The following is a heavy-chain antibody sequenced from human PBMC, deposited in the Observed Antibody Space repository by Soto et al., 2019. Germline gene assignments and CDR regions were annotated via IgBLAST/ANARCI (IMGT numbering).Heavy chain of an antibody. V-gene: IGHV4-39*01. CDR3: ARRDGGTFDY. Sequence: SETLSLTCTVSSASISSSSYTWGWIRQPPGKGLEWIGSIYYSGTTYYNPSLNSRVTVSVDTSKNQFSLKVTSVTAADTAVYYCARRDGGTFDYWGQGTLVTVSS. CDR2: IYYSGTT. D-gene: IGHD2-15*01. J-gene: IGHJ4*02. CDR1: SASISSSSYT.